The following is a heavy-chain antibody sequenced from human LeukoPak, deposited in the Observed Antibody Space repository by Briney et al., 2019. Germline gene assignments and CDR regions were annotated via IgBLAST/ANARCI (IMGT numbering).Heavy chain of an antibody. V-gene: IGHV3-23*01. D-gene: IGHD4-17*01. CDR3: AKELTTERTPGVDS. CDR1: GFTFTSYS. Sequence: QSGGSLRLSCTSSGFTFTSYSMSWVRQGPGTGLEPVSAISGSADTTFYADSVKGRFTISRDNSKKTLYLQVNSLRAEDTAVYFCAKELTTERTPGVDSWGQGTLVTVSS. CDR2: ISGSADTT. J-gene: IGHJ4*02.